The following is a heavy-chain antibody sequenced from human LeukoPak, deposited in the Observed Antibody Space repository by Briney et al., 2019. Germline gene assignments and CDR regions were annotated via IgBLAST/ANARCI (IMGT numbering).Heavy chain of an antibody. CDR2: ISNSGST. V-gene: IGHV4-59*01. Sequence: SETLSPACTVAGGSIDNYYTSWIRQTPGKGLEWIGYISNSGSTNYNPSLKTRVTISLDTSKNQFSLKLSSVTAADTAVFYCARDTYDPLTGYFLFDDCGQGTLVTVSS. CDR1: GGSIDNYY. D-gene: IGHD3-9*01. CDR3: ARDTYDPLTGYFLFDD. J-gene: IGHJ4*02.